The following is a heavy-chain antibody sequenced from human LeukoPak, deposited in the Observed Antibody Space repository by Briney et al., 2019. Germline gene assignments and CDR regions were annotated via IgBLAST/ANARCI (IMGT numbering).Heavy chain of an antibody. Sequence: GASVKVSCKVSGYTLTELSMHWVRQAPGKGLEWMGGFDPEDGETIYAQKFQGRVTMTEDTSTDTAYMELSSLRSEDTAVYYCATGYSSGWTLDYYYGMDVWGQGTTVTVSS. J-gene: IGHJ6*02. D-gene: IGHD6-19*01. CDR1: GYTLTELS. CDR3: ATGYSSGWTLDYYYGMDV. V-gene: IGHV1-24*01. CDR2: FDPEDGET.